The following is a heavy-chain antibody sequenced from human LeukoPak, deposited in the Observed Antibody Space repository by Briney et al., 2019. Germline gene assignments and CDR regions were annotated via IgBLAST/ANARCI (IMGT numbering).Heavy chain of an antibody. D-gene: IGHD3-3*01. CDR1: GGSISSGSYY. Sequence: SETLSLTCTVSGGSISSGSYYWRWIRQPAGTGLEWLGRIYTSGSTNYNPSLKSRVTISVDTSKNQFSLKLSSVTAADTAVYYCARDTYYDFWSGPTEYYMDVWGKGTTVTVSS. CDR3: ARDTYYDFWSGPTEYYMDV. CDR2: IYTSGST. V-gene: IGHV4-61*02. J-gene: IGHJ6*03.